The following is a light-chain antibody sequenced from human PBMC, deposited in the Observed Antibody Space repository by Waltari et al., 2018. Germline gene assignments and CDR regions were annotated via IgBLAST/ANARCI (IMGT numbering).Light chain of an antibody. CDR1: QTVLYSSNNRFS. CDR2: WAS. CDR3: QQFYSSPLT. J-gene: IGKJ4*01. Sequence: DIVMTQSPDSLAVSLGERTTINCKSSQTVLYSSNNRFSLAWFQQNPGQPPKLLIYWASTRESGVPDRFSGSGSGTDLTLTISSLQAEDVAVYYCQQFYSSPLTFGGGTKVEIK. V-gene: IGKV4-1*01.